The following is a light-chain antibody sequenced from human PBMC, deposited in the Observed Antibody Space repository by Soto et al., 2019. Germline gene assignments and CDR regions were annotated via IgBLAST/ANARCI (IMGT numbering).Light chain of an antibody. CDR2: GNS. CDR1: SSNLGAGYD. CDR3: QSYDSSLSGVV. V-gene: IGLV1-40*01. J-gene: IGLJ2*01. Sequence: QPVLTQPPSVSGAPGQRVTISCTGSSSNLGAGYDVHWYRQLPGTAPKLLIYGNSNRPSRVPDRFSGSKSGTSASLAITGLNAKDEADYYCQSYDSSLSGVVFGGGTKLTVL.